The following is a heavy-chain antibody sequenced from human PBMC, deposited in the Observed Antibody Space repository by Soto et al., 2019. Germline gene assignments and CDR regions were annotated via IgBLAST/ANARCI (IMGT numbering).Heavy chain of an antibody. CDR1: GGSISSYY. D-gene: IGHD2-2*01. CDR2: IYYSGST. CDR3: ARQVYCSSTSCHTYNWFDP. V-gene: IGHV4-59*08. Sequence: PSETLSLTCTVSGGSISSYYWSWIRQPPGKGLEWIGYIYYSGSTNYNPSLKSRVTISVDTSKNQFSLKLSSVTAADTAVYYCARQVYCSSTSCHTYNWFDPWGQGTLVTVSS. J-gene: IGHJ5*02.